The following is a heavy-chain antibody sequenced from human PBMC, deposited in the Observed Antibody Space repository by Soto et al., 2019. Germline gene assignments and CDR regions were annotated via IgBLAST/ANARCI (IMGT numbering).Heavy chain of an antibody. CDR2: IKQEGSQK. CDR3: ARSRRGYFDTGFYYYYGMDV. J-gene: IGHJ6*02. D-gene: IGHD3-9*01. CDR1: GFTFSSYW. Sequence: GGSLRLSCAASGFTFSSYWMSWVRQAPRKGLEWVANIKQEGSQKYYVDSVKGRFTISRAHAKNSLYLQMNSLRAEHTTVYYCARSRRGYFDTGFYYYYGMDVWGQRTTVTVSS. V-gene: IGHV3-7*01.